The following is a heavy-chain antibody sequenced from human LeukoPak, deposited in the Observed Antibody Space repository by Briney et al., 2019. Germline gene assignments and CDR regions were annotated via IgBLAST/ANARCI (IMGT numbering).Heavy chain of an antibody. CDR2: IIPILGIA. V-gene: IGHV1-69*04. Sequence: GASVKVSCKASGGTFSSYAISWVRQAPGQGLEWMGRIIPILGIANYAQKFQGRVTITADKSTSTAYMELSSLRAEDTAVYYCAKGRWDPGYYLEYWGQGTLVTVSS. CDR3: AKGRWDPGYYLEY. D-gene: IGHD1-26*01. J-gene: IGHJ4*02. CDR1: GGTFSSYA.